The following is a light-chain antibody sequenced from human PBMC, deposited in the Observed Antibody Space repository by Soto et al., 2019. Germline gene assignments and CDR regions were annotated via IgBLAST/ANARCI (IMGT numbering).Light chain of an antibody. Sequence: EIGMPQSPATLSVSPGERATLSCRASQSVSSNLAWYQQKPGQAPRLLIYGASTRATGIPARFSGSGSGTEFTLTISSLQSEDSAVYYCHQYNNLWTFGQGTKVDIK. CDR3: HQYNNLWT. J-gene: IGKJ1*01. CDR1: QSVSSN. CDR2: GAS. V-gene: IGKV3-15*01.